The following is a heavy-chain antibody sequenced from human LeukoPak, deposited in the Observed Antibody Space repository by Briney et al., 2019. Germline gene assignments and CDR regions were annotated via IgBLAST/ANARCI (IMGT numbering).Heavy chain of an antibody. J-gene: IGHJ6*04. V-gene: IGHV3-48*03. Sequence: SGGSLRLSCAASEFTFSSYEMNWVRQAPGKGLEWVSYISTSGRTIDYADSVKGRFTISRDNAKKSLYLQMNSLRAEDTAVYYCARSIEYGLDVWGKGTTVTISS. CDR1: EFTFSSYE. D-gene: IGHD2/OR15-2a*01. CDR2: ISTSGRTI. CDR3: ARSIEYGLDV.